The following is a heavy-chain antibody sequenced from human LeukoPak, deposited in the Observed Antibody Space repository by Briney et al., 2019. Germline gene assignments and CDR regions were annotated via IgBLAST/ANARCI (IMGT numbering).Heavy chain of an antibody. CDR1: GFTFSSYA. CDR3: ARDGSWYYDFWSGYSGNYYYYYYMDV. D-gene: IGHD3-3*01. J-gene: IGHJ6*03. CDR2: ISYDGSNK. Sequence: GGSLRLSCAASGFTFSSYAMHWVRQAPGKGLEWVAVISYDGSNKYYADSEKGRFTISRDNSKNTLYLQMNSLRAEDTAVYYCARDGSWYYDFWSGYSGNYYYYYYMDVWGKGTTVTVSS. V-gene: IGHV3-30*01.